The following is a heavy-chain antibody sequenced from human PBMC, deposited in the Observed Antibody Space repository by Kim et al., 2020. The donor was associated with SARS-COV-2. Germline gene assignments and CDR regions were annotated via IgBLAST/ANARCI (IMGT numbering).Heavy chain of an antibody. D-gene: IGHD5-12*01. J-gene: IGHJ2*01. Sequence: DSGKGRFTISRDNAKNSLYLQMNSLRAEDTAVYYCARGYSGYDSGWYFDLWGRGTLVTVSS. CDR3: ARGYSGYDSGWYFDL. V-gene: IGHV3-7*01.